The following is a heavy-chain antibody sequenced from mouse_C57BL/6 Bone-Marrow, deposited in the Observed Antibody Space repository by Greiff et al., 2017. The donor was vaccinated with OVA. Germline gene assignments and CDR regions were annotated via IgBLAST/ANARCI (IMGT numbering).Heavy chain of an antibody. V-gene: IGHV5-4*01. J-gene: IGHJ1*03. Sequence: EVKLVESGGGLVKPGGSLKLSCAASGFTFSSYAMSWVRHTPEKRLAWVATISDGGSFTYYPDNVQGRFTISRDNAKNNLYLQMGQLQSDDTAMYYGARDGVTTVVAGIVDVWGTGTTVTVSS. CDR1: GFTFSSYA. D-gene: IGHD1-1*01. CDR3: ARDGVTTVVAGIVDV. CDR2: ISDGGSFT.